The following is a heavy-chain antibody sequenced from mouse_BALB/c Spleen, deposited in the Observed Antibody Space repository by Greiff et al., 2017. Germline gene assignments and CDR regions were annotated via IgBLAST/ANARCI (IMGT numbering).Heavy chain of an antibody. D-gene: IGHD3-3*01. Sequence: EVQGVESGGGLVKPGGSLKLSCAASGFTFSSYAMSWVRQTPEKRLEWVASISSGGSTYYPDSVKGRFTISRDNARNILYLQMSSLRSEDTAMYYCAREGTKDWYFDVWGAGTTVTVSS. CDR1: GFTFSSYA. J-gene: IGHJ1*01. CDR2: ISSGGST. CDR3: AREGTKDWYFDV. V-gene: IGHV5-6-5*01.